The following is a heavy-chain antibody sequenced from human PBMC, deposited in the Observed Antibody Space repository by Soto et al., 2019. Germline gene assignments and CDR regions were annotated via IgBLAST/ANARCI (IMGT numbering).Heavy chain of an antibody. CDR3: ARPRGGSSGWDNWLEP. J-gene: IGHJ5*02. Sequence: PSETLSLTCAVYGGSFSGYYWSWIRQPPGKGLEWIGEINHSGSTYYNPSLKSRVTISVDTSKNQFSLKLNSVTAADTAVYYCARPRGGSSGWDNWLEPWGQGTLVTVSS. D-gene: IGHD6-25*01. V-gene: IGHV4-34*01. CDR2: INHSGST. CDR1: GGSFSGYY.